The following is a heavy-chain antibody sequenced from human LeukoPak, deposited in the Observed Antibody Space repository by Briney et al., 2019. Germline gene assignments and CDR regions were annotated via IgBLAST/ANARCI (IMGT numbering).Heavy chain of an antibody. CDR3: ARGPEDGYSVDY. CDR2: IKEDGSEK. Sequence: GGSLRLSCAASGVTFSSYWMSWVRQAPGKGLEWVANIKEDGSEKYYVDSVKGRFTISRDNTKNSLYLQMNSLRAEDTAVYYCARGPEDGYSVDYWGQGTLVTVSS. V-gene: IGHV3-7*01. CDR1: GVTFSSYW. D-gene: IGHD5-24*01. J-gene: IGHJ4*02.